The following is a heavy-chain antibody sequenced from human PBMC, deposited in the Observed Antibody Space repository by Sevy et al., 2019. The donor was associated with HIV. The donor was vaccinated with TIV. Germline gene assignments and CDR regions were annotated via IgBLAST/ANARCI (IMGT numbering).Heavy chain of an antibody. CDR1: GFSFADYA. J-gene: IGHJ4*02. Sequence: GGSLRLSCAASGFSFADYAMHWVRQAPGKGLESVSGISWNIANIGYAVSVKGRFTISRDNSKKALYLQMNSLKLEDTALYYCAKDELVVPATGTLFDYWGQVTLVTVSS. V-gene: IGHV3-9*01. CDR3: AKDELVVPATGTLFDY. CDR2: ISWNIANI. D-gene: IGHD1-1*01.